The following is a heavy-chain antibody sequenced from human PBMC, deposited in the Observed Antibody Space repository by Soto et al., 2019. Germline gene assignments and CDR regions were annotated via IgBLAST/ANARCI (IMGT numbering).Heavy chain of an antibody. CDR3: ARGWGLVS. CDR1: GGSLTSYP. CDR2: IIPIHGTT. V-gene: IGHV1-69*01. Sequence: QMEQSGAEVRKPGSSVKVSCKPSGGSLTSYPMAWVRQAPGQGFEWMGGIIPIHGTTEYAQKFQGRVTITADESTNRATLELKGLTSEYTAVYYCARGWGLVSWGQGTLVTVSS. D-gene: IGHD3-16*01. J-gene: IGHJ4*02.